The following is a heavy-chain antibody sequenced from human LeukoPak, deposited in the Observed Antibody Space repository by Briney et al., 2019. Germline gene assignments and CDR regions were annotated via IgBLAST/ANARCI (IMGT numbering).Heavy chain of an antibody. CDR2: ITRLVPTT. Sequence: GWSLRLSCAASRFSLRNYAMILVRQAPGAGLEWGSGITRLVPTTYCASSVKGRFTLSRDDSKTTLYRQMHRPRAGDTAVYCCAKDYSGGWFLDSGGQRSLATVPS. V-gene: IGHV3-23*01. CDR3: AKDYSGGWFLDS. CDR1: RFSLRNYA. D-gene: IGHD6-19*01. J-gene: IGHJ4*02.